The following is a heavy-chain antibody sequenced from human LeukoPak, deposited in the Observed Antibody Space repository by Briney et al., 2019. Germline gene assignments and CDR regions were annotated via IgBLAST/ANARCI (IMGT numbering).Heavy chain of an antibody. J-gene: IGHJ6*02. V-gene: IGHV3-48*01. CDR2: ISSSSSTI. CDR1: GFTFSSYS. CDR3: ARDRNVFDYSLYYYYGMDV. Sequence: GGSLRLSCAAPGFTFSSYSMNWVRQAPGKGLEWVSYISSSSSTIYYADSVKGRFTISRDNAKNSLYLQMNSLRAEDTAVYYCARDRNVFDYSLYYYYGMDVWGQGTTVTVSS. D-gene: IGHD4-11*01.